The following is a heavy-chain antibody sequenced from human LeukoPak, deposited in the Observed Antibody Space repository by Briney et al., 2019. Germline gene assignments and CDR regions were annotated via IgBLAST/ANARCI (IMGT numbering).Heavy chain of an antibody. CDR1: GGSFSGYY. CDR2: INHSGST. Sequence: SETLSLTCAVYGGSFSGYYWSWIRQPPGKGLEWIGEINHSGSTNYNPSLKSRVTMSVDTSKNQFSLKLSSVTAADTAVYYCARDDKRITIFGVVNRMDVWGQGTTVTVSS. D-gene: IGHD3-3*01. V-gene: IGHV4-34*01. J-gene: IGHJ6*02. CDR3: ARDDKRITIFGVVNRMDV.